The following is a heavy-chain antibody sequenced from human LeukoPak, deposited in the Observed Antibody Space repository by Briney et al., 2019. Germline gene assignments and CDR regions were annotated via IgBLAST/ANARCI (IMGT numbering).Heavy chain of an antibody. CDR1: GGSISSSSYY. CDR2: IYYSGST. J-gene: IGHJ3*02. Sequence: SETLSLTCTVSGGSISSSSYYWGWIRQPPGKGLEWIGSIYYSGSTYYNPSLKSRVTISVDTSKNQFSLKLSSVTAADTAVYYCARDLASLYYYDSSGYSGGAFDIWGQGTMVTVSS. V-gene: IGHV4-39*07. CDR3: ARDLASLYYYDSSGYSGGAFDI. D-gene: IGHD3-22*01.